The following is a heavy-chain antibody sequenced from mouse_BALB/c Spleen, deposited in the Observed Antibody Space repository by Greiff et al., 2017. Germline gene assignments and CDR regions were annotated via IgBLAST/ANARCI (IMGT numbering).Heavy chain of an antibody. CDR1: GYSFTSYW. J-gene: IGHJ3*01. D-gene: IGHD2-14*01. CDR2: IDPSDSET. Sequence: VQLQQSGPQLVRPGASVKISCKASGYSFTSYWMHWVKQRPGQGLEWIGMIDPSDSETRLNQKFKDKATLTVDKSSSTAYMQLSSPTSEDSAVYYCARSENRYDGRWFAYWGQGTLVTVSA. V-gene: IGHV1S127*01. CDR3: ARSENRYDGRWFAY.